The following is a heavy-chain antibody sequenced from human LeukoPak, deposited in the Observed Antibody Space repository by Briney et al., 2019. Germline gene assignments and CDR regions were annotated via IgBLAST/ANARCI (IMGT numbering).Heavy chain of an antibody. CDR1: GFIFSDYY. CDR2: ISVTGSYT. J-gene: IGHJ4*02. D-gene: IGHD4-11*01. V-gene: IGHV3-11*06. CDR3: ARDKNSNYDLDY. Sequence: GGSLRLSCAAFGFIFSDYYMSWIRQAPGKGLEWVSYISVTGSYTYYADSVKGRFTISRDNARNSLFLLMSSLRVEDTAVYCCARDKNSNYDLDYWGQGTLVTVSS.